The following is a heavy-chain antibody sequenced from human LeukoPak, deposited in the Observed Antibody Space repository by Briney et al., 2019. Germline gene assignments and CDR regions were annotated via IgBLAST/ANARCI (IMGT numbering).Heavy chain of an antibody. CDR1: GGSISSSSYY. CDR3: AGVVAAIFDY. J-gene: IGHJ4*02. CDR2: IYYSGST. Sequence: SETLSLTCTVSGGSISSSSYYWGWLRQPPGRGLEWIGSIYYSGSTYYNPSLKSRVTISVDTSKNQFSLKLSSVTAADTAVYYCAGVVAAIFDYWGQGTLVTVSS. V-gene: IGHV4-39*01. D-gene: IGHD2-15*01.